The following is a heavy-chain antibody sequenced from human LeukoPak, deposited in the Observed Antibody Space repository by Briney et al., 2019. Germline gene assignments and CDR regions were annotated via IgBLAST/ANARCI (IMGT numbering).Heavy chain of an antibody. J-gene: IGHJ3*02. Sequence: PGGSLRLSCAASGFTFSSYSMTWVRQAPGKGLEWVSSISSSSSYIYYADSVKGRFTISRENAKNSLYLQMNSLRAEDTAVYYCARVFSPQDAFDIWGQGTMVTVSS. CDR1: GFTFSSYS. V-gene: IGHV3-21*01. CDR3: ARVFSPQDAFDI. D-gene: IGHD3-10*02. CDR2: ISSSSSYI.